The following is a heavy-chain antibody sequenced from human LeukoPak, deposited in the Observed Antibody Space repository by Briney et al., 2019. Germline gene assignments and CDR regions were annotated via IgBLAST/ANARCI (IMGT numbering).Heavy chain of an antibody. CDR1: GFSFSGHW. J-gene: IGHJ4*02. CDR2: ISPTGSTT. CDR3: ARGPSSNWSGLDF. V-gene: IGHV3-74*01. Sequence: GGSLRLSCAASGFSFSGHWMHWARQLPGKGLVLVSRISPTGSTTSYADSVKGRFTVSRDNAKNTLYLQVNNLRAEDTAVCYCARGPSSNWSGLDFWGQGTLLTVSS. D-gene: IGHD6-13*01.